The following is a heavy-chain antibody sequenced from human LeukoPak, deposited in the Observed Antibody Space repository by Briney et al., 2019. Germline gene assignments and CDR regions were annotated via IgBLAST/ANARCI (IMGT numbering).Heavy chain of an antibody. J-gene: IGHJ4*02. D-gene: IGHD4-23*01. V-gene: IGHV1-69*13. CDR2: IIPIFGTA. CDR1: GGTFSSYA. CDR3: ARDQSYLSVVTKTAPLD. Sequence: SVKVSCKASGGTFSSYAISWVRQAPGQGLEWMGGIIPIFGTANYAQKFQGRVTITADESTSTAYMELSSLRSEDTAVYYCARDQSYLSVVTKTAPLDWGQGTLVTVSS.